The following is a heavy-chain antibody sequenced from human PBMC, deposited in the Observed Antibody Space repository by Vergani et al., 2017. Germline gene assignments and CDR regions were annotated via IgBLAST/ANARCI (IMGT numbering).Heavy chain of an antibody. CDR1: GFTFSSYA. CDR2: ISGSGGST. D-gene: IGHD1-1*01. Sequence: EVQLLESGGGLVQPGGSLRLSCAASGFTFSSYAMSWVRQAPGKGLEWVSAISGSGGSTYYADSVKGRFTISRDNAKNSLYLQMNSLRAEDTAVYYCARVPCGTKRPFDYWGQGTLVTVSS. V-gene: IGHV3-23*01. J-gene: IGHJ4*02. CDR3: ARVPCGTKRPFDY.